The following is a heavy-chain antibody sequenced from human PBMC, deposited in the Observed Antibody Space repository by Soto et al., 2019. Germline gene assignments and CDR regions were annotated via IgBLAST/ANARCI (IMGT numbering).Heavy chain of an antibody. CDR2: ISYDGSNK. CDR1: GFTFSSYA. J-gene: IGHJ3*02. Sequence: PGGSLRLSCAASGFTFSSYAMHWVRQAPGKGLEWVAVISYDGSNKYYADSVKGRFTISRDNSKNTLYLQMNSLRAEDTAVYYCATDTAAAGNAFDIWGQGTMVTVSS. V-gene: IGHV3-30-3*01. CDR3: ATDTAAAGNAFDI. D-gene: IGHD6-13*01.